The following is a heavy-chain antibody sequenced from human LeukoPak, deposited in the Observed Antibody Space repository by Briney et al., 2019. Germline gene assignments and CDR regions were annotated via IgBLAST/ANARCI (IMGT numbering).Heavy chain of an antibody. Sequence: SQTLSLTCTVSGDSINSGSYYWSWIRQPAGKGLEWIGRIYTSGYTNYNPSLKSRVTISIDTSKNQFSLKLSSVAAADTAVYYCASSSGTYYAYYYFDYWGQGTLVTVSS. CDR3: ASSSGTYYAYYYFDY. D-gene: IGHD1-26*01. J-gene: IGHJ4*02. CDR2: IYTSGYT. CDR1: GDSINSGSYY. V-gene: IGHV4-61*02.